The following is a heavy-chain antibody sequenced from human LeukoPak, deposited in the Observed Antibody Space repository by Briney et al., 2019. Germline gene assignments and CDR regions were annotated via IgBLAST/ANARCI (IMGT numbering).Heavy chain of an antibody. Sequence: ASVKVSFKASGYTFTGYYMHWVRQAPGQGLEWMGWINPNSGGTNYAQKFQGRVTMTRDTSISTAYMELSRLRSDDTAVYYCARRVLWFGQMADYWGQGTLVTVSS. CDR3: ARRVLWFGQMADY. J-gene: IGHJ4*02. V-gene: IGHV1-2*02. D-gene: IGHD3-10*01. CDR2: INPNSGGT. CDR1: GYTFTGYY.